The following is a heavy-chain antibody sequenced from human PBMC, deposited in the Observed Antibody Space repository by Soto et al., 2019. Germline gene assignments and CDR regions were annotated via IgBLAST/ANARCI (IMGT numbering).Heavy chain of an antibody. CDR1: GFTFSSYA. CDR2: ISGSGVST. Sequence: EVQLLESGGGLVQPGGSLRLSCAASGFTFSSYAMSWVRQAPGKGLEWVSAISGSGVSTYYGDSVKGRFTISRDSSKNTLYLQMNSLRAEDTAVYSCAKAARYGAYHGAFDYWGQGTPVTVSS. CDR3: AKAARYGAYHGAFDY. J-gene: IGHJ4*02. D-gene: IGHD4-17*01. V-gene: IGHV3-23*01.